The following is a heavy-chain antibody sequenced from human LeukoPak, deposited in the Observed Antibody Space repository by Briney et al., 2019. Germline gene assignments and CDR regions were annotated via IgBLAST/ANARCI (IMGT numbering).Heavy chain of an antibody. CDR1: GYSISSDYY. V-gene: IGHV4-38-2*01. D-gene: IGHD3-3*01. Sequence: SETLSLTCAVSGYSISSDYYWGWIRQPPGKGLEWIGSIYHSGSTYYNPSLKSRVTISVDTSKNQFSLKLSSVTAADTAVYYCARNLEITIFGVVTLDYFDYWGQGTLVTVSS. CDR3: ARNLEITIFGVVTLDYFDY. CDR2: IYHSGST. J-gene: IGHJ4*02.